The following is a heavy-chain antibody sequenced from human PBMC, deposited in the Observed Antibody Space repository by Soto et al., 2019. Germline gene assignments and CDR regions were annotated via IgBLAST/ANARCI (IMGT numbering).Heavy chain of an antibody. V-gene: IGHV1-69*12. J-gene: IGHJ6*02. Sequence: QVQLEQSGAEVRQTGSSVKVSCKASGGSFSSLGLSWVRRAPGQGLEWMGGIIPTFGKPTYTQKFQARITITEDDSKKTDYMELPSQTSDDTPVYYCAAEEGLDEVDYFYVIEVCGQGTAVNV. CDR2: IIPTFGKP. CDR1: GGSFSSLG. CDR3: AAEEGLDEVDYFYVIEV. D-gene: IGHD5-12*01.